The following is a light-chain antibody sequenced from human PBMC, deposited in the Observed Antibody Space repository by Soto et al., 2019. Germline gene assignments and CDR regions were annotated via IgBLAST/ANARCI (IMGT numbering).Light chain of an antibody. CDR2: AAS. V-gene: IGKV1-39*01. CDR1: QSIGYY. CDR3: QQSYGTPIT. Sequence: DIQMTQSPSSLSASAGDRVTISCRASQSIGYYLNWYQQKPGKAPKLLIYAASSLQSGVPSRFSGSGSGTDFTLTISSLQPEDFATYYCQQSYGTPITFGRGTRLEIK. J-gene: IGKJ5*01.